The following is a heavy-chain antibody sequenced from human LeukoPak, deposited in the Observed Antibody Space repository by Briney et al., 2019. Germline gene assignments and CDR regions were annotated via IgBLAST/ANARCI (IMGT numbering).Heavy chain of an antibody. CDR3: ARVEGYCSSTSCYRNWFDP. V-gene: IGHV1-2*02. CDR2: INPKSGGT. Sequence: ASVKVSCKASGYTFTGYYMHWVRQAPGQGLEWMGWINPKSGGTNYAQKFQGRVTMTRDTSISTAYMELSRLRSDDTAVYYCARVEGYCSSTSCYRNWFDPWGQGTLVTVSS. D-gene: IGHD2-2*01. CDR1: GYTFTGYY. J-gene: IGHJ5*02.